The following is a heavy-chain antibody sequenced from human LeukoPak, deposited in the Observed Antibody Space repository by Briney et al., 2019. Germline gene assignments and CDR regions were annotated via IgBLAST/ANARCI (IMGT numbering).Heavy chain of an antibody. CDR1: GFTFSSYW. J-gene: IGHJ4*02. Sequence: GGSLRLSCAASGFTFSSYWMHWVRQAPGKGLEWVSGISWNSGSIGYADSVKGRFTISRDNSKNTLYLQMNSLRAEDTDVYYCARRAGGYSHPYDYWGQGTLVTVSS. CDR3: ARRAGGYSHPYDY. V-gene: IGHV3-74*01. CDR2: ISWNSGSI. D-gene: IGHD4-23*01.